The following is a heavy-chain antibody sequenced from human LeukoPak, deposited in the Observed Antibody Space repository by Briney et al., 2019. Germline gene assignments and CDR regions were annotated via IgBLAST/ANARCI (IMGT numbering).Heavy chain of an antibody. Sequence: GGSLRLSCAASGFTFSSYAMHWVRQAPGKGLEYVSVISSNGGNIYYANSVKGRFTISRDNAKNSLYLQMNSLRAEDTALYYCARGGFITIFGVVTPFDLWGRGTLVTVSS. CDR3: ARGGFITIFGVVTPFDL. J-gene: IGHJ2*01. CDR2: ISSNGGNI. V-gene: IGHV3-64*01. CDR1: GFTFSSYA. D-gene: IGHD3-3*01.